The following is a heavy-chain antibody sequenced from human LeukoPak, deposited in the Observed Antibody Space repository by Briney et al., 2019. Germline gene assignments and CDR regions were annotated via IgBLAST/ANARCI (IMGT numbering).Heavy chain of an antibody. Sequence: GGSLRLSCAASGFTVSSNYMSWVRQAPGKGLEWVSVIYSGGGTYYADSVKGRFTISRDNSKNTLYLQMNSLRAEDTAVYYCARGSSSPESPYYYYYYMDVWGKGTTVTISS. V-gene: IGHV3-66*01. CDR3: ARGSSSPESPYYYYYYMDV. CDR2: IYSGGGT. CDR1: GFTVSSNY. J-gene: IGHJ6*03. D-gene: IGHD2-2*01.